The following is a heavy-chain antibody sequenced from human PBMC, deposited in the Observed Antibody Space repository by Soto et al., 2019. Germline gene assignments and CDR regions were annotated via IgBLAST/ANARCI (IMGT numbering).Heavy chain of an antibody. J-gene: IGHJ5*02. V-gene: IGHV1-69*13. CDR2: IIPVFGAA. Sequence: GASVKVSCKASGATLDTFINYGITWVRQAPGQGLEWMGGIIPVFGAANHAQKFQGRVTISADESTRTVNMELSSLRSDDTAVYYCARGMVLHYYGSGSYPNFDPWGQGTLVTVSS. D-gene: IGHD3-10*01. CDR3: ARGMVLHYYGSGSYPNFDP. CDR1: GATLDTFINYG.